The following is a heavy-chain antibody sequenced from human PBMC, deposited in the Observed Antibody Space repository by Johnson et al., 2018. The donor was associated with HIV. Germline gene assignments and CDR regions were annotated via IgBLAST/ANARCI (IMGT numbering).Heavy chain of an antibody. CDR2: IGTAGDT. D-gene: IGHD6-13*01. J-gene: IGHJ3*02. CDR3: AREGAAAGPTDAFDI. Sequence: VQLVESGGGVVRPGGSLRLSCAASGFTFSSYDMHWVRQATGKGLEWVSAIGTAGDTYYPGSVKGRFTISRDNSKNTLYLQMNSLRAEDTAVYYCAREGAAAGPTDAFDIWGQGTMVTVSS. CDR1: GFTFSSYD. V-gene: IGHV3-13*01.